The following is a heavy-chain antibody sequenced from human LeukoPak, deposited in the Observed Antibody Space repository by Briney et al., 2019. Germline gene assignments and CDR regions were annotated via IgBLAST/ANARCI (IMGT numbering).Heavy chain of an antibody. D-gene: IGHD6-6*01. CDR3: ARASIIAARPTKTNYYYYYYYMDV. J-gene: IGHJ6*03. Sequence: GASVKVSCKASGYTFTSYDINWVRQATGQGLEWMGWMNPNSGNTGYAQKFQGRVTITRNTSISTAHMELSSLRSEDTAVYYCARASIIAARPTKTNYYYYYYYMDVWGKGTTVTVSS. V-gene: IGHV1-8*03. CDR2: MNPNSGNT. CDR1: GYTFTSYD.